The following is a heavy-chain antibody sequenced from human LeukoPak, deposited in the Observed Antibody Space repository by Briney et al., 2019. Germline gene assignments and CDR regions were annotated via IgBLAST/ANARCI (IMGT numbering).Heavy chain of an antibody. D-gene: IGHD2-2*01. Sequence: PGGSLRLSCAASGFTFSSYAMHWVRQAPGKGLEWVAVISYDGSNKYYADSVKGRFTISRDNSKNTLYLQMNSLRAEDTAVYYCARGLGYCSSTSCYSDFDYWGQGTLATVSS. CDR2: ISYDGSNK. CDR3: ARGLGYCSSTSCYSDFDY. V-gene: IGHV3-30-3*01. CDR1: GFTFSSYA. J-gene: IGHJ4*02.